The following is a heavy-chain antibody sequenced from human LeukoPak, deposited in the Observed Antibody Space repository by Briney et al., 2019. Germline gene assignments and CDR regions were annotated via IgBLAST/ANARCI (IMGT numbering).Heavy chain of an antibody. J-gene: IGHJ6*02. CDR3: AREPKYSSSWYLGYYGMDV. Sequence: GASVKVSCKASGGTFSSYAISWVRQAPGQGLEWMGGIIPIFGTANYAQKFQGRVTITADESTSTAYMELSSLRSEDTAVYYCAREPKYSSSWYLGYYGMDVWGQGTTVTVSS. D-gene: IGHD6-13*01. CDR2: IIPIFGTA. CDR1: GGTFSSYA. V-gene: IGHV1-69*13.